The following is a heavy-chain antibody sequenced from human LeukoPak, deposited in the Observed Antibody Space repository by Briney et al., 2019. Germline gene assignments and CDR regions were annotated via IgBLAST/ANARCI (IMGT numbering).Heavy chain of an antibody. CDR2: ISSSSSYI. J-gene: IGHJ4*02. D-gene: IGHD6-19*01. CDR1: GFTVSSNS. CDR3: ARAGTLGKGYFDY. V-gene: IGHV3-21*01. Sequence: GGCLRLSCAAAGFTVSSNSMDGGRQTPGKGLGWGSFISSSSSYIYYADSVKGRFTISRDNAKNSLYLQMNSLRAEDTAVYYCARAGTLGKGYFDYWGQGTLVTVSS.